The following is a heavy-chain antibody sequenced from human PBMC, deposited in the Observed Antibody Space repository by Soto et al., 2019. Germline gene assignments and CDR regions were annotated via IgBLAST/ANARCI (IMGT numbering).Heavy chain of an antibody. V-gene: IGHV1-2*02. CDR2: INPQNGAT. CDR3: ARAPLIIPHVAILGEASPGVLEY. Sequence: QVQLVQSGSEVKKPGTSVKVSCKASGYNFIDHYIHWVRQAPGQGLEWMGWINPQNGATSLSQKFKYRLIMASDPSITTVSMELDNLRYDESAYYYCARAPLIIPHVAILGEASPGVLEYWGQGTPVTVSS. CDR1: GYNFIDHY. J-gene: IGHJ4*02. D-gene: IGHD7-27*01.